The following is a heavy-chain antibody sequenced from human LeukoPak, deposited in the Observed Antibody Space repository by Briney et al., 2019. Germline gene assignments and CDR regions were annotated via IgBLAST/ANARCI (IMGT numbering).Heavy chain of an antibody. CDR3: AREGVAAAGYFDY. CDR2: IYTRGST. V-gene: IGHV4-61*02. Sequence: SETLSLTCTVSGASISSGSYYWSWIRQPAGKGLEWIGRIYTRGSTNHNPSLKSRVTISVDTSKNQFSLKLSSVTAADTAVYYCAREGVAAAGYFDYWGQGTLVTVSS. J-gene: IGHJ4*02. CDR1: GASISSGSYY. D-gene: IGHD6-13*01.